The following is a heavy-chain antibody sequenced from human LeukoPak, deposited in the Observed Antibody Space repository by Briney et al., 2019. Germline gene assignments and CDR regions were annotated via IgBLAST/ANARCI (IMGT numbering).Heavy chain of an antibody. Sequence: SETLSLTCAVSGGSSSGYYWSWIRQPPGKGLEWIGEINHSGSTNYNPSLKSRVTISVDTSKNQFSLKLSSVTAADTAVYYCATRAPRYCSSTSCYWGRASWFDPWGQGTLVTVSS. CDR3: ATRAPRYCSSTSCYWGRASWFDP. CDR1: GGSSSGYY. J-gene: IGHJ5*02. CDR2: INHSGST. V-gene: IGHV4-34*01. D-gene: IGHD2-2*01.